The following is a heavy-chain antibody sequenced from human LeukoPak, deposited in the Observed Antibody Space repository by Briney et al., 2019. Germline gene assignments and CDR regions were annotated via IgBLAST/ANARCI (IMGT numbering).Heavy chain of an antibody. V-gene: IGHV4-39*01. CDR3: ARRRITIFGVVTKDAFDI. Sequence: SSETLSLTCTVSGGSISSSSYYWGWIRQPPGKGREWIGSIYYSGSTYYNPSLKSRVTISVDTSKNQFSLKLSSVTAADTAVYYCARRRITIFGVVTKDAFDIWGQGTMVTVSS. D-gene: IGHD3-3*01. CDR1: GGSISSSSYY. CDR2: IYYSGST. J-gene: IGHJ3*02.